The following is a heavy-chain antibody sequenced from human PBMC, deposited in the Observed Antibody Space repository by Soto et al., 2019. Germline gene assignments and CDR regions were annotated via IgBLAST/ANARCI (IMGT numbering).Heavy chain of an antibody. Sequence: RSLTCTVSGDSISSYNWIWIRQSPGKGLECIGYIHYSGSTNYNPSLKSRVTISVDRSKNQFSLKVSSVTAADTALYFCARAASSGTYLRVSYFDYWGQGTLVTVSS. CDR3: ARAASSGTYLRVSYFDY. D-gene: IGHD1-26*01. V-gene: IGHV4-59*01. CDR1: GDSISSYN. CDR2: IHYSGST. J-gene: IGHJ4*02.